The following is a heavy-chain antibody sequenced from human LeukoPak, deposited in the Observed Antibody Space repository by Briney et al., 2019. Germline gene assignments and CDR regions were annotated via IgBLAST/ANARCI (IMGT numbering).Heavy chain of an antibody. V-gene: IGHV3-23*01. Sequence: GGSLRLSCAVSGITLSNYGVSWVRQAPGKGLRWVAGSDRGGSTNYADSVKGRFTISRDNSKNTLYLQMNSLRAEDTAVYFCAKRGVVIRAVIIVGFHKEAYYFDYWGQGALVTVSS. D-gene: IGHD3-10*01. CDR2: SDRGGST. CDR3: AKRGVVIRAVIIVGFHKEAYYFDY. J-gene: IGHJ4*02. CDR1: GITLSNYG.